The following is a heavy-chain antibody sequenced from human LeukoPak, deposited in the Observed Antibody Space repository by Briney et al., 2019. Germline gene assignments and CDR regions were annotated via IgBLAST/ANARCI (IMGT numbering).Heavy chain of an antibody. Sequence: PGGSLRLSCAASGFTFSTYAMTWVRQAPGKGLRWVSGIGGSGGNTYYADSVKGRFTISRDNSKNTLYLQMNSLRAEDTAVYYCAGRYYYDSSGYYPFDYWGQGTLVTVSS. CDR1: GFTFSTYA. D-gene: IGHD3-22*01. CDR2: IGGSGGNT. J-gene: IGHJ4*02. V-gene: IGHV3-23*01. CDR3: AGRYYYDSSGYYPFDY.